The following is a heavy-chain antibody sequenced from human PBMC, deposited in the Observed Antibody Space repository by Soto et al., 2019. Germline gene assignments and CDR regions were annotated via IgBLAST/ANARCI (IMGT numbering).Heavy chain of an antibody. CDR2: ISAYNGNT. D-gene: IGHD5-18*01. CDR1: GYTFTSYG. J-gene: IGHJ5*02. V-gene: IGHV1-18*04. Sequence: SVKVSCKASGYTFTSYGISWVRQAPGQGLEWMGWISAYNGNTNYAQKLQGRVTMTTDTSTSTAYMELRSLRSDDTAVYSCARDRHTAIVSINWFDRWGQGTLVTVSS. CDR3: ARDRHTAIVSINWFDR.